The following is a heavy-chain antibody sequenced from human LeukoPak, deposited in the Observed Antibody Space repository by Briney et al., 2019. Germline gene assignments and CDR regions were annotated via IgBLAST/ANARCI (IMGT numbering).Heavy chain of an antibody. J-gene: IGHJ4*02. CDR3: ARVFYGSGNYYNSY. CDR2: VNHSGSS. V-gene: IGHV4-34*01. CDR1: GGSFSGYY. Sequence: SETLSLTCAVYGGSFSGYYWRWIRQPPGKGLEWIGEVNHSGSSNYNPSLKSRVTISVDTSKNQFSLKLTSLTAADTAVYYCARVFYGSGNYYNSYWGQGTLVTVSS. D-gene: IGHD3-10*01.